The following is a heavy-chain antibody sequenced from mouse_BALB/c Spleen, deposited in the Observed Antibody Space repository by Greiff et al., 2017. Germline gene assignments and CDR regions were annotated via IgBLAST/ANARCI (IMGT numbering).Heavy chain of an antibody. CDR3: AREWYGNYEDAMDY. CDR2: INPSSGYT. CDR1: GYTFTSYT. D-gene: IGHD2-10*02. V-gene: IGHV1-4*02. Sequence: VKLQQSAAELARPGASVKMSCKASGYTFTSYTMHWVKQRPGQGLEWIGYINPSSGYTEYNQKFKDKTTLTADKSSSTAYMQLSSLTSEDSAVYYCAREWYGNYEDAMDYWGQGTSVTVSS. J-gene: IGHJ4*01.